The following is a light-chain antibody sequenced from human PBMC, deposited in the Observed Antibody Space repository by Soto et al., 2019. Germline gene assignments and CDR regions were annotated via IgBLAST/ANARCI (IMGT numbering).Light chain of an antibody. Sequence: QSALTQPPSASGSPGQSVTISCTGTSSDVGGYNYVSWYQQHPGKAPKLMIYEVSKRPSGVPDRFSGSKSGNTASLTVSGVQAEDEADYYCSSSAGSNIPYVFGTGTKLTVL. CDR2: EVS. V-gene: IGLV2-8*01. J-gene: IGLJ1*01. CDR1: SSDVGGYNY. CDR3: SSSAGSNIPYV.